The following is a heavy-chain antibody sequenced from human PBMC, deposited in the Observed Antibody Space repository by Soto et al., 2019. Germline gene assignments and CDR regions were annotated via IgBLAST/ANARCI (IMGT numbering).Heavy chain of an antibody. CDR3: ARRGWAAIWSGTYNWFDP. V-gene: IGHV4-30-4*01. D-gene: IGHD3-3*01. CDR1: GSSISSGDYC. J-gene: IGHJ5*02. Sequence: QVQLQESGPGLVEPSQALSLTCTVSGSSISSGDYCCGRFRQPPVKGLEWFGYIYYSGSTYYNPSLKSRVTISVDTSKNQFSLKLSSVTAADTAVYYCARRGWAAIWSGTYNWFDPWGQGTLVTVSS. CDR2: IYYSGST.